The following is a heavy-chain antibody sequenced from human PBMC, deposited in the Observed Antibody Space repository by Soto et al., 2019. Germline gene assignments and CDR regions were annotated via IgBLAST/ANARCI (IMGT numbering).Heavy chain of an antibody. CDR1: GYSFTSYW. J-gene: IGHJ6*02. D-gene: IGHD3-3*01. CDR3: ASLPVWSVPNYYYGMDV. Sequence: PGESLKISCKGSGYSFTSYWISWVRQMPGKGLEWMGRIDPSDSYTNYSPSFQGHVTISADKSISTAYLQWSSLKASDTAMYYCASLPVWSVPNYYYGMDVWGQGTTVTVSS. CDR2: IDPSDSYT. V-gene: IGHV5-10-1*01.